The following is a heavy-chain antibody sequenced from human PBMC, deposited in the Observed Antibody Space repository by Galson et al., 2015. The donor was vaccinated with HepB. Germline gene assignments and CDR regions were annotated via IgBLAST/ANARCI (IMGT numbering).Heavy chain of an antibody. V-gene: IGHV6-1*01. D-gene: IGHD6-19*01. CDR1: GDSVSSNSAA. CDR3: ARDRIAVAGYYYYGMDV. CDR2: TYYRSKWYN. J-gene: IGHJ6*02. Sequence: CAISGDSVSSNSAAWNWIRQPPSRGLEWLGRTYYRSKWYNDYAVSVKSRITINPDTSKNQFSLQLNSVTPEDTAVYYCARDRIAVAGYYYYGMDVWGQGTTVTVSS.